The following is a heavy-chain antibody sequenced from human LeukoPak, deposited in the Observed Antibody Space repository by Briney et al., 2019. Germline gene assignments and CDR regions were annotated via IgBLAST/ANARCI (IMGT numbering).Heavy chain of an antibody. CDR1: GYSISSGYY. CDR2: INHSGST. J-gene: IGHJ5*02. CDR3: ARNLDSSGYYYRNWFDP. V-gene: IGHV4-38-2*02. Sequence: PSETLSPTCSVSGYSISSGYYWSWIRQPPGKGLEWIGEINHSGSTNYNPSLKSRVTISVDTSKNQFSLKLSSVTAADTAVYYCARNLDSSGYYYRNWFDPWGQGTLVTVSS. D-gene: IGHD3-22*01.